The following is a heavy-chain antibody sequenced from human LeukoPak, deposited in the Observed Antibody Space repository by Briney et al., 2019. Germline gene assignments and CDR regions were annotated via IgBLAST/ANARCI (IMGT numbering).Heavy chain of an antibody. CDR3: ARAPPGIASAATSHWYFDL. V-gene: IGHV3-7*01. J-gene: IGHJ2*01. CDR1: GFTFGDYV. D-gene: IGHD6-13*01. CDR2: IKQDGSEK. Sequence: GGSLRLSCTGSGFTFGDYVMSWVRQAPGKGLEWVANIKQDGSEKYYVDSVKGRFTISRDNAKNSLSLQMNSLRAEDTAVYYCARAPPGIASAATSHWYFDLWGRGTLVTVSS.